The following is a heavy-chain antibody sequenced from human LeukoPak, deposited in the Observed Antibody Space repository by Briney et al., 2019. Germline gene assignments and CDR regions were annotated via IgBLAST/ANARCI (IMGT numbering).Heavy chain of an antibody. CDR1: GYSFTSYW. J-gene: IGHJ5*02. CDR3: ARQEYCSGVSCYTWLDP. CDR2: IYPADSDI. V-gene: IGHV5-51*01. D-gene: IGHD2-15*01. Sequence: GESLKISCKGSGYSFTSYWIGWVRQMPGKGLEWMGIIYPADSDIRYSPSFQGQVTISADKSISTAYLQWSSLKASDTAMYYCARQEYCSGVSCYTWLDPWGQGTLVTVSS.